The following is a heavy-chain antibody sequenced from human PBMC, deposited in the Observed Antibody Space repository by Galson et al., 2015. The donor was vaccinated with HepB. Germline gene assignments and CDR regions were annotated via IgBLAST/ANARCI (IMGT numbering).Heavy chain of an antibody. CDR3: ARSSGHSRTWYAGPADFDS. CDR2: TTTTSSYV. CDR1: GFSFSTYN. V-gene: IGHV3-21*01. Sequence: SLRLSCAVSGFSFSTYNMNWVRQAPGKGLEWASSTTTTSSYVYYSASVRGRFRISRDNAKNSLYLQMNNLRVEDTAIYYCARSSGHSRTWYAGPADFDSWGPGTLVTVSS. J-gene: IGHJ4*02. D-gene: IGHD6-13*01.